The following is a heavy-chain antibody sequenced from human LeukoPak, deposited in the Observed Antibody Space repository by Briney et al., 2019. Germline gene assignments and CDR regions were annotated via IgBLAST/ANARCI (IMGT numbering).Heavy chain of an antibody. Sequence: LRLSCAASGFTFSDYYMSWIRQPPGKGLEWIGEINHSGSTNYNPSLKSRVTISVDTSKNQFSLKLSSVTAADTAVYYCARGRGYCSGGSCYRLKKNFDYWGQGTLVTVSS. CDR2: INHSGST. CDR3: ARGRGYCSGGSCYRLKKNFDY. CDR1: GFTFSDYY. V-gene: IGHV4-34*01. D-gene: IGHD2-15*01. J-gene: IGHJ4*02.